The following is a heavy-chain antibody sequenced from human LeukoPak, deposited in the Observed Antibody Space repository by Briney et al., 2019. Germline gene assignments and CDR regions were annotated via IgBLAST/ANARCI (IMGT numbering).Heavy chain of an antibody. Sequence: SETLSLTCTVSGGSISTYYWSWVRQPPGKGPEWIGFISYGGSTNYNPPLKSRVTISVDTSKNQFSLKLSSVTAADTAVYYCARPTRLNWNAPQFDYWGQGILVTVSS. D-gene: IGHD1-20*01. V-gene: IGHV4-59*08. CDR3: ARPTRLNWNAPQFDY. CDR2: ISYGGST. J-gene: IGHJ4*02. CDR1: GGSISTYY.